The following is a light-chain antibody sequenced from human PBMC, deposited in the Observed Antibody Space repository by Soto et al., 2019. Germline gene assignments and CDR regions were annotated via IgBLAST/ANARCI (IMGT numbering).Light chain of an antibody. J-gene: IGKJ1*01. Sequence: EIALTQSPATLSLSPGERATLSCRASQSIGTYLAWYQQKPGQAPRLLIYGVSSRAAGIPDRFSGSGSGTEFTLTISSLQPDDFATYYCQQTNIFPRTFGQGTKVDI. CDR1: QSIGTY. CDR3: QQTNIFPRT. CDR2: GVS. V-gene: IGKV3-11*01.